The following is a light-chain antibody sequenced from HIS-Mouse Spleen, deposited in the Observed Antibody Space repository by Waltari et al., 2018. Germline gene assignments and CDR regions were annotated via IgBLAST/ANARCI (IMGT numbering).Light chain of an antibody. CDR1: SSDVGGYNY. J-gene: IGLJ2*01. CDR2: DVS. Sequence: QSALTQPRSVSGSPGQSVPISCTGTSSDVGGYNYVSWYQQHPGKAPKLMSYDVSKRPSGVPDGFPGSKSGNTASLTISGLQAEDEAEYYCCSYAGSVVFGGGTKLTVL. CDR3: CSYAGSVV. V-gene: IGLV2-11*01.